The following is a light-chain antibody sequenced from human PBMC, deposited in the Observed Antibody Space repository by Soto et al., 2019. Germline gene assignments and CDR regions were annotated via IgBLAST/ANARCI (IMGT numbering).Light chain of an antibody. V-gene: IGKV3-15*01. CDR2: GAS. CDR1: QSVSSN. CDR3: QQYSDWPPT. J-gene: IGKJ1*01. Sequence: EIVVTQSPATLSVSPGERATLSCRASQSVSSNLALYQQKPGQAPRLLINGASTRATGIPARFSGSGSGTEFSLTISSLQSEDFAVYYCQQYSDWPPTFGQGTKVDIK.